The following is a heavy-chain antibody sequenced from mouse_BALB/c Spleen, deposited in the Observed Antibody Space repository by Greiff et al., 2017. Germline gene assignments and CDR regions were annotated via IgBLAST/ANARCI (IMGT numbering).Heavy chain of an antibody. Sequence: EVKLLESGGGLVKPGGSLKISCAASGFTFSSYTMSWVRQTPGKRLEWVATISSGGSYTYYPDSVKGRFTISRDNAKNTLYLHMSSLKSEDTAMYYCTRYHDGYYPYYAMDYWGQGTSVTVSS. CDR3: TRYHDGYYPYYAMDY. CDR1: GFTFSSYT. D-gene: IGHD2-3*01. CDR2: ISSGGSYT. J-gene: IGHJ4*01. V-gene: IGHV5-6-4*01.